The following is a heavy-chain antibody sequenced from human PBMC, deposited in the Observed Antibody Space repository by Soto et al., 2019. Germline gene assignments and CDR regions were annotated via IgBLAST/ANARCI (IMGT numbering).Heavy chain of an antibody. CDR2: IIPIFGTA. D-gene: IGHD3-9*01. J-gene: IGHJ5*02. Sequence: SVKVSCKASGGTFSSYAISWVRQAPGQGLEWMGGIIPIFGTANYAQKFQGRVTITADNSTSTAYMELSSLRSEDTAVYYCARAPLVLRYFDWLDKFDPWGQGTLVTVSS. CDR1: GGTFSSYA. V-gene: IGHV1-69*06. CDR3: ARAPLVLRYFDWLDKFDP.